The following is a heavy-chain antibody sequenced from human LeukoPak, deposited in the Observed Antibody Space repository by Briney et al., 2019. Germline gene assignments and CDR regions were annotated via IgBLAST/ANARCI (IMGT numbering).Heavy chain of an antibody. CDR3: AKELVYYYDSSGFDY. Sequence: GGSLRLSCAASGFTFSSYGMHWVRQAPGKGLEWVAVIWYDGSNKYYADSVKGRFTISRDNSKNTLCLQMNSLRAEDTAVYYCAKELVYYYDSSGFDYWGQGTLVTVSS. CDR2: IWYDGSNK. CDR1: GFTFSSYG. J-gene: IGHJ4*02. V-gene: IGHV3-33*06. D-gene: IGHD3-22*01.